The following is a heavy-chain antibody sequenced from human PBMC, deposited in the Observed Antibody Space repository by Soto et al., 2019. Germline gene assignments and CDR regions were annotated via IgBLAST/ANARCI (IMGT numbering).Heavy chain of an antibody. CDR3: AKDRSVSGLGAHFDY. D-gene: IGHD6-25*01. CDR1: GFTFSSYA. V-gene: IGHV3-23*01. Sequence: EVQLLESGGGLVQPGGSLRLSCAASGFTFSSYAMSWVRQAPGKGLEWVSAISGSSGSTYYADSVKGRFTISRDNSKNTLYLQMNSLRAEDTAVYYCAKDRSVSGLGAHFDYWGQGTLVTVSS. J-gene: IGHJ4*02. CDR2: ISGSSGST.